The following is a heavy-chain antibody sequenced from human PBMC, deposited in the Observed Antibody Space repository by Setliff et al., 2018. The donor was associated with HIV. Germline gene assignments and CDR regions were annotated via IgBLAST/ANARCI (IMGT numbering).Heavy chain of an antibody. CDR3: ARHDFWSGYHNWFDP. Sequence: SETLSLTCTVSGGSISGYYWGWIRQPPGKGLEWIGNIYYSGSTYYNPSLKSRVTISVDMSKNQFSLRLTSVTAADTAMYYCARHDFWSGYHNWFDPWGQGTLVTVSS. V-gene: IGHV4-39*01. D-gene: IGHD3-3*01. J-gene: IGHJ5*02. CDR1: GGSISGYY. CDR2: IYYSGST.